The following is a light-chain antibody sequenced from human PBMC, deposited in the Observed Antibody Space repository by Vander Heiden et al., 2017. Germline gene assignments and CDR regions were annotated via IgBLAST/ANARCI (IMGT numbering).Light chain of an antibody. J-gene: IGLJ2*01. Sequence: SSELTQDPAVSVALGQTVRIKCQGDSLRSYYASWYQQKPGQAPVLFIYGKNNRPSGIPDRFSGSSSGNTASLTITGAQAEDEADYYCNSRDSSGNHPFGGGTKLTVL. V-gene: IGLV3-19*01. CDR3: NSRDSSGNHP. CDR1: SLRSYY. CDR2: GKN.